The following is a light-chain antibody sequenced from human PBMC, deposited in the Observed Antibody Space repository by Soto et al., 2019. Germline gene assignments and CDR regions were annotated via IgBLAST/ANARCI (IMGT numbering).Light chain of an antibody. CDR2: EVS. V-gene: IGLV2-14*01. Sequence: QSVLTQPASVSGSPGQSITISCTGTSSDIGAYNYVSWYQQHPGKAPKLIIYEVSYRPSGISNRFSGSKSGNTASLTISGLQAEDEAHYYCSSYTSNSARVFGGGTKLTVL. CDR1: SSDIGAYNY. CDR3: SSYTSNSARV. J-gene: IGLJ2*01.